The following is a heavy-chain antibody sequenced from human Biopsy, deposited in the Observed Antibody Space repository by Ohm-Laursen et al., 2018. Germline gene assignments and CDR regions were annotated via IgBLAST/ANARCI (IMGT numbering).Heavy chain of an antibody. CDR2: IYYSGNT. D-gene: IGHD3-3*01. J-gene: IGHJ4*02. CDR3: ARQVDFWSGYVDY. Sequence: GTLSLTWTVSGDSISSYYWSWIRQSPGKGLEWIGNIYYSGNTDYSPSLKSRVTISVDTSNNQFSLKLRSVTAADTAVYYCARQVDFWSGYVDYWGQGTLVAVSS. V-gene: IGHV4-59*04. CDR1: GDSISSYY.